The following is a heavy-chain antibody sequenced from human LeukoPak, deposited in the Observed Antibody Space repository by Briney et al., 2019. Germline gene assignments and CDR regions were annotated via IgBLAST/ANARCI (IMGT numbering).Heavy chain of an antibody. CDR1: GYTFISYY. CDR2: INPRGGST. J-gene: IGHJ4*02. Sequence: ASVKVSCKASGYTFISYYMHWVRQAPGQGLEWMGIINPRGGSTSYAQKFQGRVTLTRDTSTSTVYMELSSLRSEDTAVYYCARVYELDTAMASLYYLDYWGQGTLVTVSS. V-gene: IGHV1-46*01. CDR3: ARVYELDTAMASLYYLDY. D-gene: IGHD5-18*01.